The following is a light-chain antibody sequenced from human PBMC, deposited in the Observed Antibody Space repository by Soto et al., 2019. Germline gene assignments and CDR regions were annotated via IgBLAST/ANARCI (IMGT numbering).Light chain of an antibody. Sequence: QSALTQPASVSGSPGQSITMSCTGSSTDFGDDKYVSWYQQQPGKGPNLLIYGVSNRPSGVSNRFSGSKSGNTASLTISGLQLEDEADYFCGSYTSNNTLNLLFGEGTKVTVL. V-gene: IGLV2-14*01. CDR1: STDFGDDKY. CDR2: GVS. CDR3: GSYTSNNTLNLL. J-gene: IGLJ2*01.